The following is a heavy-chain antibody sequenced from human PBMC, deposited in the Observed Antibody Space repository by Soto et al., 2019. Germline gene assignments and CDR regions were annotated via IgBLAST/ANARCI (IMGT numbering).Heavy chain of an antibody. D-gene: IGHD3-3*01. CDR2: ISGSGGST. J-gene: IGHJ6*02. CDR3: AKAYYDFWSGPTQYYYYYGMDV. V-gene: IGHV3-23*01. CDR1: GFTFSSDA. Sequence: GGSLRLSCAASGFTFSSDAMSWVRQAPGKGLEWVSAISGSGGSTYYADSVKGRFTISRDNSKNTLYLQMNSLRAEDTAVYYCAKAYYDFWSGPTQYYYYYGMDVWGQGTTVTVSS.